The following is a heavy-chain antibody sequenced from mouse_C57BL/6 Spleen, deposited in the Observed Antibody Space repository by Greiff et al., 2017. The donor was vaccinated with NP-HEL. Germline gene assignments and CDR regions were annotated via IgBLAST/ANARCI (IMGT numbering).Heavy chain of an antibody. CDR1: GFTFSSYA. J-gene: IGHJ2*01. D-gene: IGHD2-4*01. V-gene: IGHV5-4*03. Sequence: DVKLQESGGGLVKPGGSLKLSCAASGFTFSSYAMSWVRQTPEKRLEWVATISDGGSYTYYPDNVKGRFTISRDNAKNNLYRQMSHLKSEDTAMYYCARGGDYDYDGGDFDYWGQGTTLTVSS. CDR2: ISDGGSYT. CDR3: ARGGDYDYDGGDFDY.